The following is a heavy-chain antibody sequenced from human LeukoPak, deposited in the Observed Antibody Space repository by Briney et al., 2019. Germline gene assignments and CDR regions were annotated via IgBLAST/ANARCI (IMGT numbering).Heavy chain of an antibody. V-gene: IGHV3-33*01. CDR1: GFTFSSYG. J-gene: IGHJ6*02. Sequence: SGGSLRLSCAASGFTFSSYGMHWVRQAPGKGLEWVAVIWYDGSNEYYADSVKGRFTISRDNSKNTLYLQMNSLRAEDTAVYYCARWGLYYYYGMDVWGQGTTVTVSS. CDR2: IWYDGSNE. CDR3: ARWGLYYYYGMDV. D-gene: IGHD2-21*01.